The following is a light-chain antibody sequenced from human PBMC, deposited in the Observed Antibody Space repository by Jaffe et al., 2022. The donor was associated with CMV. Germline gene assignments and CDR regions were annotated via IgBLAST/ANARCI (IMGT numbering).Light chain of an antibody. V-gene: IGKV2-28*01. Sequence: DIVMTQSPLSLPVTPGEPASISCRSSQSLLNSKGDNYLDWYLQKPGKSPQLLIYLAFNRASGVPDRFSGSASGTDYTLKISRVEAEDVGVYYCMQALQTPLTFGGGTKVEIK. CDR2: LAF. J-gene: IGKJ4*01. CDR1: QSLLNSKGDNY. CDR3: MQALQTPLT.